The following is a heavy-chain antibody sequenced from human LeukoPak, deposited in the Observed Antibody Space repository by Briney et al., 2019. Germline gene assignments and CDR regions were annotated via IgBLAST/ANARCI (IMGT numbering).Heavy chain of an antibody. D-gene: IGHD4-17*01. Sequence: GASVKVSCKASGYTFTSYGFSWVRQAPGQGLEWMGWISAYNGNTNYAQKLQGRVTMTTDTSTSTAYMELRSLRSDDTAVYYCARGDGDLYYYYGMDVWGQGTTVTVSS. CDR2: ISAYNGNT. J-gene: IGHJ6*02. CDR1: GYTFTSYG. CDR3: ARGDGDLYYYYGMDV. V-gene: IGHV1-18*01.